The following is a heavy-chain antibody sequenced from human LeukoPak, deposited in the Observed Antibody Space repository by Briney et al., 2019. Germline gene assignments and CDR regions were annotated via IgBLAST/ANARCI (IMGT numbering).Heavy chain of an antibody. Sequence: GGSLRLSCAASGFTFSSYAMSWVRQAPGKGLEWVSAISGSGGSTYYADSVKGRFTISRDNSKNTLYLQMNGLRAEDTAVYYCARGPSGYHNTGGQGTLVTVSS. CDR3: ARGPSGYHNT. D-gene: IGHD5-12*01. V-gene: IGHV3-23*01. J-gene: IGHJ4*02. CDR2: ISGSGGST. CDR1: GFTFSSYA.